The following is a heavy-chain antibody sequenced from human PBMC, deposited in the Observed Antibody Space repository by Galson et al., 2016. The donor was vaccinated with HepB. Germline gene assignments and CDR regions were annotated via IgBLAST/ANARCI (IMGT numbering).Heavy chain of an antibody. D-gene: IGHD6-6*01. Sequence: ETLSLTCSVSGGSISSYYWSWIRQPPGKGLQWIGYMYDSGSPNYNPSLKSRVTISIDTSKNQFYLKLSSVTAADTAIYYCARQRRIAARPFDYWGQGTLVTVSS. CDR2: MYDSGSP. V-gene: IGHV4-59*08. J-gene: IGHJ4*02. CDR3: ARQRRIAARPFDY. CDR1: GGSISSYY.